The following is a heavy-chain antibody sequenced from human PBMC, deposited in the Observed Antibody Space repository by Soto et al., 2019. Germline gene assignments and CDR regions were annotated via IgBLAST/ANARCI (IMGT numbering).Heavy chain of an antibody. D-gene: IGHD3-10*01. CDR2: ISSSGSTI. J-gene: IGHJ4*02. CDR1: GFTFSSYE. V-gene: IGHV3-48*03. Sequence: GGSLRLSCAASGFTFSSYEMNWVRQAPGKGLEWVSYISSSGSTIYYADSVKGRFTISRDNAKNSLYLQMNSLRAEDTAVYYCARSGGSGSYYITESDYWGQGTLVTVSS. CDR3: ARSGGSGSYYITESDY.